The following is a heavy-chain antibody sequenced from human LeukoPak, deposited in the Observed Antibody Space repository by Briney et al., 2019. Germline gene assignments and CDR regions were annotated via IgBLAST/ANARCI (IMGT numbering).Heavy chain of an antibody. CDR3: ARARGAVAIDY. V-gene: IGHV4-34*01. CDR2: INHSGST. CDR1: GGSFSGYY. Sequence: SETLSLTCAVYGGSFSGYYWSWIRQPPGKGLEWIGEINHSGSTNYNPSLKSRVTVSVDTSKNQFSLKLTSVTAADTAVYYCARARGAVAIDYWGQGTLVTVSS. D-gene: IGHD6-19*01. J-gene: IGHJ4*02.